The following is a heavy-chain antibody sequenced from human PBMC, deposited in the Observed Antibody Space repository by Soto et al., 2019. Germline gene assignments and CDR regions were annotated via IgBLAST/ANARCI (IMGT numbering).Heavy chain of an antibody. V-gene: IGHV1-18*01. D-gene: IGHD2-8*01. CDR1: GYTFTSYG. Sequence: QVQLVQSGAEVKKPGASVKVSCKASGYTFTSYGISWVRQAPGQGLEWMGWISAYNGNTNYAQKLQGRVTMTTDTSTSTAYMELRSLRSDDTAVYYCASRKYCTNGVCPKGYYYYGMDVWGQGTTVTVSS. J-gene: IGHJ6*02. CDR2: ISAYNGNT. CDR3: ASRKYCTNGVCPKGYYYYGMDV.